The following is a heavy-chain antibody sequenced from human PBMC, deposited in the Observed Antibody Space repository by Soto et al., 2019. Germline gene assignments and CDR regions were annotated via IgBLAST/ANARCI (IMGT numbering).Heavy chain of an antibody. Sequence: EVQLVESGGGLIQPGGSLRLSCAASGFTVSSNYMSWVRQAPGKGLEWVSVIYSGGSTYYADSVKGRFTISRDNSKNTPYLQMNSLGAEDTAVYYCARDRVESGYPEYFQHWGQGTLVTGSS. J-gene: IGHJ1*01. CDR1: GFTVSSNY. D-gene: IGHD3-22*01. CDR3: ARDRVESGYPEYFQH. CDR2: IYSGGST. V-gene: IGHV3-53*01.